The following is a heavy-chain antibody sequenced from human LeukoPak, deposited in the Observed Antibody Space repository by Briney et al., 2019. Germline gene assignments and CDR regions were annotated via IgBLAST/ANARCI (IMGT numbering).Heavy chain of an antibody. Sequence: SQTLPLTCTVSGGSISSGGYYWSWIRQHPGKGLEWIGYIYYSGSTYYNPSLKSRVTISVDTSKNQFSLKLSSVTAADTAVYYCARGRITMVRDPLAYFDYWGQGTLVTVSS. CDR2: IYYSGST. V-gene: IGHV4-31*03. CDR3: ARGRITMVRDPLAYFDY. J-gene: IGHJ4*02. CDR1: GGSISSGGYY. D-gene: IGHD3-10*01.